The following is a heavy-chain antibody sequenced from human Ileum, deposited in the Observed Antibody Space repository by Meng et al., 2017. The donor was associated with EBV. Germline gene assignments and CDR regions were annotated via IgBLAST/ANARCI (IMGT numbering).Heavy chain of an antibody. CDR1: GYTFSSYG. V-gene: IGHV1-18*01. D-gene: IGHD1-26*01. CDR2: ISAYNGNT. CDR3: SRAGNGGSYYFTY. Sequence: LVKDGAEGKKTGEAVRVSCKASGYTFSSYGFSWLRQHPGQGLEWMGWISAYNGNTNYAQNLQGRVTMTSETSTGTAYMEVRSLRSDDTAVYYCSRAGNGGSYYFTYWGQGTLVTVSS. J-gene: IGHJ4*02.